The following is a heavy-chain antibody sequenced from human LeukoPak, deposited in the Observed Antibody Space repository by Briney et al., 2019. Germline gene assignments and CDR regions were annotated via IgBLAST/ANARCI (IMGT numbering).Heavy chain of an antibody. D-gene: IGHD3-22*01. J-gene: IGHJ4*02. CDR1: VGTLSDHD. V-gene: IGHV4-34*01. CDR3: ARGKGDLSMIVMIVTAVEFYFDS. Sequence: SGTLSLTCAVFVGTLSDHDWRWLRQPAGKGLAGLGQMNLCGATNYTPSIQSGVTLYLVPTKNQVYLKLNSLTAADTAVYYCARGKGDLSMIVMIVTAVEFYFDSWGPGTLVTVSS. CDR2: MNLCGAT.